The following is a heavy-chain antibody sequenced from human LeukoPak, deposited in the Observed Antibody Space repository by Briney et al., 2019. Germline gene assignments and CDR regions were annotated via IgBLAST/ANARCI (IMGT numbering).Heavy chain of an antibody. CDR2: IYSGGST. J-gene: IGHJ5*02. Sequence: GGSLRLSCAASGFTVSSNYISWVRQAPGKGLEWVSVIYSGGSTYYADSVKGRFTISRDNSKNTLYLQMNSLRAEDTAVYYCARRRIAGNWFDPWGQGTLVTVSS. V-gene: IGHV3-66*01. CDR1: GFTVSSNY. D-gene: IGHD6-6*01. CDR3: ARRRIAGNWFDP.